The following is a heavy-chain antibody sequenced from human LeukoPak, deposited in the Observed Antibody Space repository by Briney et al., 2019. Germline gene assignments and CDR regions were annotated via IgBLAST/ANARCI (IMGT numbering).Heavy chain of an antibody. V-gene: IGHV3-21*01. CDR2: ISSTTYT. Sequence: GESLRLSCAASGLTFSVYSMSWIRQAPEKGLEWVSSISSTTYTYYADSVKGRFTISRDNSKNSLYLQMNSLTAEDTALYYCARDGSGWSRDVWGQGTTVTVSS. CDR3: ARDGSGWSRDV. J-gene: IGHJ6*02. CDR1: GLTFSVYS. D-gene: IGHD6-19*01.